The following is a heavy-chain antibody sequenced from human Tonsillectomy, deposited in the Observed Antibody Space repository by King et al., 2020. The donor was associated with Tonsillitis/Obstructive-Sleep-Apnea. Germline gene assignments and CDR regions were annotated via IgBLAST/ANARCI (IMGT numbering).Heavy chain of an antibody. CDR1: GFTFSSFA. CDR3: ACAYYDFWCGSGALDY. V-gene: IGHV3-23*04. D-gene: IGHD3-3*01. J-gene: IGHJ4*02. CDR2: ISSSGSTT. Sequence: QLVQSGGGLVQPGGSLRLSCAASGFTFSSFAMSWVRQAPGKGLKWVSAISSSGSTTYYADSVKGRFTISRDNSKNTLYLQMNSLRAEDTAVYYCACAYYDFWCGSGALDYWGQGTLVTVSS.